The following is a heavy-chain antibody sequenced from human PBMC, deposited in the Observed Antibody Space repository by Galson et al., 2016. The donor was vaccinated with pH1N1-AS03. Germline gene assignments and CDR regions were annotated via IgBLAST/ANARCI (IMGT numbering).Heavy chain of an antibody. J-gene: IGHJ3*02. CDR3: AKDSNEYCSGGNCLAFDI. Sequence: SLRLSCAASGFTFSHYRMSWVRQAPGKGLEWVSSISGSSSYIYYADSVKGRFTISRYNAKNSVYLRMKSLRAEDTAVYYCAKDSNEYCSGGNCLAFDIWGQGTVVAVSS. V-gene: IGHV3-21*01. CDR2: ISGSSSYI. CDR1: GFTFSHYR. D-gene: IGHD2-15*01.